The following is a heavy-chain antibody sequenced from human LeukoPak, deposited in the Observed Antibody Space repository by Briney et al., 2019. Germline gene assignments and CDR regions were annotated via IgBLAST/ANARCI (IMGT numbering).Heavy chain of an antibody. CDR3: ARPTFGVVIHSGGAFDI. V-gene: IGHV3-7*01. Sequence: PGGSLRLSCAASGFTFSSYWMSWVRQAPGKGLELVANIKQDRSEKYYVDSVKGRFTISRDNAKNSLYLQMNSLRAEDTAVYYCARPTFGVVIHSGGAFDIWGQGTMVTVSS. CDR2: IKQDRSEK. CDR1: GFTFSSYW. J-gene: IGHJ3*02. D-gene: IGHD3-3*01.